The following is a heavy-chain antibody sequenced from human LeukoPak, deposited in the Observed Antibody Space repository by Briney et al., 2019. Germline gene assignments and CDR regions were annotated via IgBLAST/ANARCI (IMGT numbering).Heavy chain of an antibody. D-gene: IGHD4-17*01. CDR1: GFTFSSYG. CDR3: AKDPSTVTTGVLDI. Sequence: PGGSLRLSCAASGFTFSSYGMHWVRQAPGKGLEWVAVISYDGTNKYYADSVKGRFIMSRDNSKNTLYLQMNSLRAEDTAVYYCAKDPSTVTTGVLDIWGQGTMVSVSS. V-gene: IGHV3-30*18. CDR2: ISYDGTNK. J-gene: IGHJ3*02.